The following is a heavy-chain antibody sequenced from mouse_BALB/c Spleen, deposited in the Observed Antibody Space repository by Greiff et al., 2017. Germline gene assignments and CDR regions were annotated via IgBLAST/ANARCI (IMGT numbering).Heavy chain of an antibody. D-gene: IGHD1-2*01. CDR3: TKATTATYAMDY. Sequence: LQQPGSELVRPGASVKMSCKASGYTFTSYWMHWVKQRPGQGLEWIGKIYPGSCSTNYDEKFKSQATLKVDTSSSTAYIQLSSLTSEDSAVYYCTKATTATYAMDYWGQGTSVTVSS. V-gene: IGHV1S22*01. J-gene: IGHJ4*01. CDR2: IYPGSCST. CDR1: GYTFTSYW.